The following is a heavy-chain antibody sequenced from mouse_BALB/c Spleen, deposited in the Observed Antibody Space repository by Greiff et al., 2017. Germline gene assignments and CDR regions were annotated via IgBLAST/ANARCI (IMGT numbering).Heavy chain of an antibody. D-gene: IGHD1-1*01. V-gene: IGHV1-4*01. CDR1: GYTFTSYT. Sequence: QVQLKESGAELARPGASVKMSCKASGYTFTSYTMHWVKQRPGQGLEWIGYINPSSGYTNYNQKFKDKATLTADKSSSAAYMQLSSLTSEDSAVYYCARGELRFYAMDYWGQGTSVTVSS. J-gene: IGHJ4*01. CDR3: ARGELRFYAMDY. CDR2: INPSSGYT.